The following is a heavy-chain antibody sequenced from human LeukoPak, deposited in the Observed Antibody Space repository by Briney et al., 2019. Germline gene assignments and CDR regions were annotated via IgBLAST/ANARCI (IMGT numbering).Heavy chain of an antibody. D-gene: IGHD3-9*01. J-gene: IGHJ3*02. CDR2: ISAYNGNT. V-gene: IGHV1-18*01. CDR3: ARDDDYDILTGYYSDAFDI. CDR1: GYTFTSYG. Sequence: ASVKVSCTASGYTFTSYGISWVRQAPGPGLEWMGWISAYNGNTNYAQKPQGRVTMTADTTTSTAYMELRSLRSDDAAVYYCARDDDYDILTGYYSDAFDIWGEGTMVTVCS.